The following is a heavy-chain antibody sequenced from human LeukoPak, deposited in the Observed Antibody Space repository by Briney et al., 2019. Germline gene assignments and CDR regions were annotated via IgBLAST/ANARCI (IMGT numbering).Heavy chain of an antibody. CDR3: ARYNWNYVGAFDI. V-gene: IGHV4-59*10. J-gene: IGHJ3*02. CDR1: GFTFSNAW. D-gene: IGHD1-7*01. CDR2: IYSSGST. Sequence: GSLRLSCAASGFTFSNAWMSWVRQAPGKGLEWVGSIYSSGSTYYTPSLQSRLIMSVDTSKNQFSLKLSSVTAADTAVYYCARYNWNYVGAFDIWGQGTMVTVSS.